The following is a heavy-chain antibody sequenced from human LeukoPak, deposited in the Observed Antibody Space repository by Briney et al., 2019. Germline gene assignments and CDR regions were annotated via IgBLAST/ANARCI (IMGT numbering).Heavy chain of an antibody. CDR3: ASLYCSGGSCYYPDYYFDY. D-gene: IGHD2-15*01. V-gene: IGHV4-39*07. CDR1: GGSISSSSYY. Sequence: SETLSLTCTVSGGSISSSSYYWGWIRQPPGKGLEWIGSIYYSGSTYYNPSLKSRVTISVDTSKNQFSLKLSPVTAADTAVYYCASLYCSGGSCYYPDYYFDYWGQGTLVTVSS. J-gene: IGHJ4*02. CDR2: IYYSGST.